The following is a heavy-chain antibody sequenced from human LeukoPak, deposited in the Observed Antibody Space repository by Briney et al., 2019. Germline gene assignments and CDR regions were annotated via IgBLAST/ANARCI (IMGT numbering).Heavy chain of an antibody. V-gene: IGHV3-7*01. D-gene: IGHD3-10*01. J-gene: IGHJ6*03. CDR2: IKQDGSEK. CDR3: AKDSAFYYIDV. CDR1: GFTFRTYW. Sequence: QSGGSLRLSCAASGFTFRTYWMSWVRQAPGKGLEWVANIKQDGSEKYYVDSVKGRFTISRDNAKNSLYLQMNSLKGDDTAVYYCAKDSAFYYIDVWGKGTTVIISS.